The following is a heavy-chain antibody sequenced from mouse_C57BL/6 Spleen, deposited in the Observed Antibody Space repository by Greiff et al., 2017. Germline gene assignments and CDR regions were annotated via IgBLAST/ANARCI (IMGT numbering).Heavy chain of an antibody. CDR2: INPNNGGT. CDR3: ARGNWNYFDY. D-gene: IGHD2-1*01. V-gene: IGHV1-18*01. Sequence: DVKLQESGPELVKPGASVKIPCKASGYTFTDYNMDWVKQSHGKSLEWIGDINPNNGGTVYNQKFKGKATLTVDKSSSTAYMELRSLTSEDTAVYYCARGNWNYFDYWGQGTTLTVSS. CDR1: GYTFTDYN. J-gene: IGHJ2*01.